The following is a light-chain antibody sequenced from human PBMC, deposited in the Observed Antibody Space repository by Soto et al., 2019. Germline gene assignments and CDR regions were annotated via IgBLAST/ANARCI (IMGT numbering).Light chain of an antibody. V-gene: IGKV3-11*01. CDR3: QQRRNWPT. J-gene: IGKJ4*01. CDR1: ESVSSY. Sequence: EIVLTQSPATLSLSPGERATRSCRASESVSSYLAWYQQKPGQAPRLLIYDASNRATSTPARFSGSGSGTDFTLTISSLEPEDFAVYYCQQRRNWPTFGGGTKVEIK. CDR2: DAS.